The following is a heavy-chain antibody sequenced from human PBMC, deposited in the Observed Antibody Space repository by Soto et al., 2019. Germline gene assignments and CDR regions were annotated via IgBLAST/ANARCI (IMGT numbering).Heavy chain of an antibody. V-gene: IGHV3-30-3*01. CDR2: ISYDGSNK. D-gene: IGHD3-22*01. Sequence: QVQLVESGGDVVQPGRSLRLSCAASGFTFSSYAMHWVRQAPGKGLEWVAVISYDGSNKYYADSVKGRFTISRDNSKNTLYLQMNSLRAEDTAVYYCARGITMIVVVIPYYFDYWGQGTLVTVSS. CDR3: ARGITMIVVVIPYYFDY. CDR1: GFTFSSYA. J-gene: IGHJ4*02.